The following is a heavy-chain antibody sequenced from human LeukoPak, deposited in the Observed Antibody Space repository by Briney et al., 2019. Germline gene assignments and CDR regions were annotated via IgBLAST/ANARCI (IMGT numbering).Heavy chain of an antibody. J-gene: IGHJ3*02. CDR2: ISFDGSNK. Sequence: PGGSPRLSCAASGFTFSSYVMHWVRQAPGKGLEWVAVISFDGSNKYYADSVKGRFTISRDTSKNTLYLQMNSLRVEDTAVYYCARGGYQLLFIDAFDIWGQGTMVTVSS. CDR3: ARGGYQLLFIDAFDI. D-gene: IGHD2-2*01. CDR1: GFTFSSYV. V-gene: IGHV3-30*04.